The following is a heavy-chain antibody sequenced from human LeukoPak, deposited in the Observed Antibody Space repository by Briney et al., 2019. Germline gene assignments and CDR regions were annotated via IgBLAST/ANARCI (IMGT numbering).Heavy chain of an antibody. CDR2: ISSSTITI. V-gene: IGHV3-48*01. J-gene: IGHJ4*02. CDR1: GFTFSSYS. D-gene: IGHD3-22*01. Sequence: GGSLRLSCAASGFTFSSYSMNWVRQAPGKGLEWVSYISSSTITIYYADSVKGRFTISRDNAKNSLYLQMNSLRAEDTAVYYCAKSSSSYYDTSGHLDYWGQGTLVTVSS. CDR3: AKSSSSYYDTSGHLDY.